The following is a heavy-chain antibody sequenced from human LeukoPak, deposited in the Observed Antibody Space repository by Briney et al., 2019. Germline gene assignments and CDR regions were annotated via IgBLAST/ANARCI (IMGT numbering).Heavy chain of an antibody. V-gene: IGHV1-69*06. CDR2: IIPIFGTA. CDR1: GGTFSSYA. Sequence: SVKVSCKASGGTFSSYAISWVRQAPGQGLEWMGGIIPIFGTANYAQKFQGRVTITADKSTSTAYMELSSLRSEDTAVYYCARDSSRLGELDYWGQGTLSPSPQ. D-gene: IGHD3-16*01. J-gene: IGHJ4*02. CDR3: ARDSSRLGELDY.